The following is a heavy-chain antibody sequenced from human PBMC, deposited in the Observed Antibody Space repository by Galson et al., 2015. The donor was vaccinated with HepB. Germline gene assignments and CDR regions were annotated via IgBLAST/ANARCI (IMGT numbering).Heavy chain of an antibody. D-gene: IGHD6-13*01. CDR2: IRYDGSNK. J-gene: IGHJ4*02. CDR1: GFTFSTYG. CDR3: AKDGVMKSSSWVDH. Sequence: SLRLSCAASGFTFSTYGMHWVRQAPGKGLEWVAFIRYDGSNKYYEDSVKGRFIISRDNSKNTLSLQLNSLRAEDMALYYCAKDGVMKSSSWVDHWGQGTLVTVSS. V-gene: IGHV3-30*02.